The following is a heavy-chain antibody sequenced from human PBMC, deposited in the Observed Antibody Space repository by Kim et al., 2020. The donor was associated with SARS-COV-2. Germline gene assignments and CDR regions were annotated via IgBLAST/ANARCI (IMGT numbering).Heavy chain of an antibody. V-gene: IGHV1-69*13. CDR1: GGTFSSYA. CDR3: ASMLAAADPYYYYGMDV. Sequence: SVKVSCKASGGTFSSYAISWVRQAPGQGLEWMGGIIPIFGTANYAQKFQGRVTITADESMSTAYMELSSLRSEDTAVYYCASMLAAADPYYYYGMDVWGQGTTVTVSS. D-gene: IGHD6-13*01. CDR2: IIPIFGTA. J-gene: IGHJ6*02.